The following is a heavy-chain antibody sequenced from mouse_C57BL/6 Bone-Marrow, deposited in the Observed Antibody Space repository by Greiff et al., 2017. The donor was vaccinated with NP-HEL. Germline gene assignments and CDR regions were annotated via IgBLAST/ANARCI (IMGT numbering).Heavy chain of an antibody. CDR3: ARRDGSIYWYFDV. J-gene: IGHJ1*03. CDR1: GYTFTSYW. D-gene: IGHD1-1*01. V-gene: IGHV1-53*01. Sequence: VQLQQPGTELVKPGASVKLSCKASGYTFTSYWMHWVKQRPGQGLAWIGNINPSNGGTNYNEKFKSKATLTVDKSSSTAYMQRSSVSSEDSEVYYCARRDGSIYWYFDVWGTGTTVTVSS. CDR2: INPSNGGT.